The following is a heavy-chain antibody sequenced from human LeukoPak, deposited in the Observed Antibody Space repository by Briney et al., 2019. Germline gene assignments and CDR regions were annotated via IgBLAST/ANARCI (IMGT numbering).Heavy chain of an antibody. J-gene: IGHJ4*02. CDR3: ARIRYGSGWYPTYYFDY. CDR2: INHSGST. Sequence: SETLSLTCAVYGGSFSVYYWSWIRQPPGKGLEWIGEINHSGSTNYNPSLKSRVTISVDTSKNQFSLKLSSVTAADTAVYYCARIRYGSGWYPTYYFDYWGQGTLVTVSS. D-gene: IGHD6-19*01. V-gene: IGHV4-34*01. CDR1: GGSFSVYY.